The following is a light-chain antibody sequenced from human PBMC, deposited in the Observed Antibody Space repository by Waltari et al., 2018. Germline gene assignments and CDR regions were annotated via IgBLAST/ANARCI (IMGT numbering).Light chain of an antibody. CDR2: VNSDGSH. CDR1: SGHSSNI. Sequence: QLVLTKSPSASASLGASVKLTCTPSSGHSSNIIAWLQQRPERGPRYLMKVNSDGSHSKGDDIPDRCSGSSSGAERYLTISSLQSEDEADYYCETGGHGTWVFGGGTKLTVL. V-gene: IGLV4-69*01. CDR3: ETGGHGTWV. J-gene: IGLJ3*02.